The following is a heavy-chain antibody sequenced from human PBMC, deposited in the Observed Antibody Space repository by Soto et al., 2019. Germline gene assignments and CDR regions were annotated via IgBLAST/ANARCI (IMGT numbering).Heavy chain of an antibody. D-gene: IGHD6-19*01. CDR2: IYYNGGT. Sequence: PSETLSLTCTVSGGSISGYYWTWIRQPPGKGLEWIGYIYYNGGTNYNPSLKSRVTLSVDTSKNQFYVKLTSVTAADTAVYYCARDRGIEVAGPGWFDPWGQGTLVTVSS. CDR3: ARDRGIEVAGPGWFDP. J-gene: IGHJ5*02. CDR1: GGSISGYY. V-gene: IGHV4-59*01.